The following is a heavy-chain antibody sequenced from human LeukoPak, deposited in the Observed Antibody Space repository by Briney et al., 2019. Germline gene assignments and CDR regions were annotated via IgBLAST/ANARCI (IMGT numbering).Heavy chain of an antibody. CDR3: ARGGYCSSTSCYFPPSFDY. V-gene: IGHV1-69*05. J-gene: IGHJ4*02. CDR1: GGTFSSYA. Sequence: ASVKVSYKASGGTFSSYAISWVRQAPGQGLEWMGRIIPIFGTANCAQKFQGRVTITTDGSTSTAYMELSSLRSEDTAVYYCARGGYCSSTSCYFPPSFDYWGQGTLVTVSS. CDR2: IIPIFGTA. D-gene: IGHD2-2*01.